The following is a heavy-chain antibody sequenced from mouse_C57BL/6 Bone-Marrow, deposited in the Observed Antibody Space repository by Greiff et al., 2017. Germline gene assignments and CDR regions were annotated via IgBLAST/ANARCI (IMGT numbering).Heavy chain of an antibody. V-gene: IGHV1-74*01. CDR1: GYTFTSYW. Sequence: VQLQQSGAELVKPGASVKVSCKASGYTFTSYWMHWVKQRPGQGLEWIGRFHPTDSDTNYNQKFKGKATLTVDKSSSTAYMQLSSLTSEDSAVDYCVIAGDYDRFAYGGQGTLVTVSA. CDR3: VIAGDYDRFAY. D-gene: IGHD2-4*01. J-gene: IGHJ3*01. CDR2: FHPTDSDT.